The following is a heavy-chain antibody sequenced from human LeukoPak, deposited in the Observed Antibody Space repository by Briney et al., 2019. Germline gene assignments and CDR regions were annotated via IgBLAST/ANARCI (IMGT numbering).Heavy chain of an antibody. CDR2: IVVGSGNT. Sequence: SVKVSCKASGFTFTSSAMQWVRQARGQRLEWIGWIVVGSGNTNYAQKFQERVTITRDMSTSTAYMELSSLRSEDTAVYYCAALPSYYYDSSGYYFDYWGQGTLVTVSS. D-gene: IGHD3-22*01. CDR1: GFTFTSSA. CDR3: AALPSYYYDSSGYYFDY. V-gene: IGHV1-58*02. J-gene: IGHJ4*02.